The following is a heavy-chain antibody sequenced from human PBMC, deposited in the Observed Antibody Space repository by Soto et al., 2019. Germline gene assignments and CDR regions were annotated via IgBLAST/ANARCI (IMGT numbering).Heavy chain of an antibody. CDR2: IYPGDSDT. Sequence: LGESLKISCKGSGYSFTSYWIAWVRQMPGKGLERMGIIYPGDSDTRYSPSFQGQVTISADKSINTAYLQWSGLKASDTAMYYCASHPNYDVSTGYYNGYYCDNWGQGSKV. V-gene: IGHV5-51*01. D-gene: IGHD3-9*01. CDR1: GYSFTSYW. CDR3: ASHPNYDVSTGYYNGYYCDN. J-gene: IGHJ4*02.